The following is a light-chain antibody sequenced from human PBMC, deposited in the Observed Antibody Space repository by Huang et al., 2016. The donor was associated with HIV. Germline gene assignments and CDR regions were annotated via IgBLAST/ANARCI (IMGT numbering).Light chain of an antibody. CDR3: QQYNDWPLT. CDR1: QSLYSN. CDR2: GAS. V-gene: IGKV3-15*01. Sequence: EIVMTQSPVTLSVSPGERVTLSCRASQSLYSNLAWYQHKPGQAPRVHIHGASTRAIGIPARFSGSGSGTEFSLTISSLESEDFAVYYCQQYNDWPLTFGGGTTVDI. J-gene: IGKJ4*01.